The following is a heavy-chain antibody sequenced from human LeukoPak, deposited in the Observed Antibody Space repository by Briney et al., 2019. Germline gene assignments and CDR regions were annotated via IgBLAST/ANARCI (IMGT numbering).Heavy chain of an antibody. CDR1: EFTFSSYW. Sequence: PGGSLRLSCAASEFTFSSYWMNWVRQAPGKGLEWVANIKQDGSEKYYVDSVKGRFTISRDNAKNTLYLQMNSLRVEDTAVYYCSRDFVGADDSWGQGTLVTV. J-gene: IGHJ5*01. CDR3: SRDFVGADDS. V-gene: IGHV3-7*01. CDR2: IKQDGSEK. D-gene: IGHD1-26*01.